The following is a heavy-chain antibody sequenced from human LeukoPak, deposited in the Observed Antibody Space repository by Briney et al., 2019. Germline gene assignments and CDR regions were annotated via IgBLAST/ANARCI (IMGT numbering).Heavy chain of an antibody. D-gene: IGHD6-13*01. V-gene: IGHV4-39*01. J-gene: IGHJ4*02. CDR1: GGSISSISYY. CDR2: IYYSGST. Sequence: SETLSLTCTVSGGSISSISYYWGWIRQPPGKGLEWIGSIYYSGSTYYNPSLKSRVTISVDTSKNQFSLKLSSVTAADTAVYYCARPMKMSSSWYPYYFDYWGQGTLVTVSS. CDR3: ARPMKMSSSWYPYYFDY.